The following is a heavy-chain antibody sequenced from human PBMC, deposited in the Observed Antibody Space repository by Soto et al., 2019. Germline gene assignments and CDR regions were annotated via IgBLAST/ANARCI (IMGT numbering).Heavy chain of an antibody. CDR2: ISYDGSNK. Sequence: QVQLVESGGGVVQPGRSLRLSCAASGFTFSNYAMHWVRQAPGKGLEWVALISYDGSNKHYGDSVKGRFTISRDDSRNTLYLQMNSLRAEDTAVYYCAKDRGYSGYDSLDYWGQGNLVTVSS. CDR3: AKDRGYSGYDSLDY. V-gene: IGHV3-30*18. D-gene: IGHD5-12*01. CDR1: GFTFSNYA. J-gene: IGHJ4*02.